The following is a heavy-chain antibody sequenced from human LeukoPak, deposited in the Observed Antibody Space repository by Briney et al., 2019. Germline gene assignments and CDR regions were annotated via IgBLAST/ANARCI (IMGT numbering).Heavy chain of an antibody. V-gene: IGHV1-69*13. Sequence: VASVKVSCKASGGTFSSYAISWVRQAPGQGLEWMGGIIPIFGTANYAQKFQGRVTITADESTSTAYMELSSLRSEDTAVYYCASGYYDSSGKDIWGQGTMVTVSS. CDR1: GGTFSSYA. CDR3: ASGYYDSSGKDI. CDR2: IIPIFGTA. D-gene: IGHD3-22*01. J-gene: IGHJ3*02.